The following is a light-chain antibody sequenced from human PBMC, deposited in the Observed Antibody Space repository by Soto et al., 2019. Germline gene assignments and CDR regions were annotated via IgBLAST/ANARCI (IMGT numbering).Light chain of an antibody. V-gene: IGKV1-5*03. J-gene: IGKJ2*01. Sequence: DIPMTQSPSTLSASVGDRVTITCRASQSISNWLAWYQQKPGKAPKLLIYKASTLESAVPSRFSGSGSGTELTLTISSLQPDDFATYFCQQYNSYWYTFGQGTKLDIK. CDR1: QSISNW. CDR3: QQYNSYWYT. CDR2: KAS.